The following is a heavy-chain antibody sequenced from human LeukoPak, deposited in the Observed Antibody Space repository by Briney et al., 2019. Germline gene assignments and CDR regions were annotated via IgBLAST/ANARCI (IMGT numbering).Heavy chain of an antibody. Sequence: ASVKVSCKASGYTFTSYGISWVRQAPGQGLEWMGWISAYNGNTNYAQKLQGRVTMTTDTSTSTAYMELRSLRSDDTAVYYCVDSSGYYREFDYWGQGTLVTVSS. CDR2: ISAYNGNT. CDR3: VDSSGYYREFDY. J-gene: IGHJ4*02. D-gene: IGHD3-22*01. CDR1: GYTFTSYG. V-gene: IGHV1-18*01.